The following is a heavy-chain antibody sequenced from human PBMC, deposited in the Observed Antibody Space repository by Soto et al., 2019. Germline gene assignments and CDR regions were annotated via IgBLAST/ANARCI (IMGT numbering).Heavy chain of an antibody. Sequence: GGSLRLSCAAAGFTFTTYSMSWVRQAPGKGREWVAHITATGGTTYYADSVKGRFTISRDTSRNRLYLQINSLRVEDTALYYCAKCMQAYWNYSVHHVWGQGTMVTVSS. CDR3: AKCMQAYWNYSVHHV. D-gene: IGHD1-7*01. J-gene: IGHJ3*01. CDR1: GFTFTTYS. CDR2: ITATGGTT. V-gene: IGHV3-23*01.